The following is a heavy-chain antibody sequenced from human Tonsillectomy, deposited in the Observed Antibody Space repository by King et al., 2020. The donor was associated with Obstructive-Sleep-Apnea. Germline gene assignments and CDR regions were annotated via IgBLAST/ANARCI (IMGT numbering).Heavy chain of an antibody. Sequence: QLQESGPGLVKPSETLSLTRAVSGGSISSSSYYWDWIRQPPWKGLGWIGSMYYSGSTYYNPPLKSRVTVSVDTSKKQFSLKLTSCTAADTAVYYCARGRSPTYYDSSGYYDYWGQGILVTVSS. CDR2: MYYSGST. CDR3: ARGRSPTYYDSSGYYDY. D-gene: IGHD3-22*01. J-gene: IGHJ4*02. V-gene: IGHV4-39*07. CDR1: GGSISSSSYY.